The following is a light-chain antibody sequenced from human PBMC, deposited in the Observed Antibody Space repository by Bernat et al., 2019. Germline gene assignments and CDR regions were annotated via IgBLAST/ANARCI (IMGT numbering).Light chain of an antibody. V-gene: IGLV1-44*01. Sequence: QSVLTQPHSASGTPGQRVTISCSGSSSNIGSNTVNWYQQLPGTAPKLLIYRNNYRPSGVPDRFSGSKSGTSASLAISGLQSEDEADYYCAAWDDSLNGVVVGGGTKLTVL. CDR3: AAWDDSLNGVV. CDR2: RNN. J-gene: IGLJ2*01. CDR1: SSNIGSNT.